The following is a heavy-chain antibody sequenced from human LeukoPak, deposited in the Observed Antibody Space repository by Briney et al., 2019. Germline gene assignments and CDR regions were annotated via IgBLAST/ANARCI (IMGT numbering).Heavy chain of an antibody. CDR3: AKDRIDYYDSSGYPYYYYYGMDV. CDR1: GFTFSKYA. D-gene: IGHD3-22*01. J-gene: IGHJ6*02. V-gene: IGHV3-23*01. CDR2: ISGSGGST. Sequence: GGSLRLSCAASGFTFSKYAMSWVRQAPGKGLEWVSTISGSGGSTYYADSVKGRFTISRDNSKNTLYLQMNSLRADDTAIYYCAKDRIDYYDSSGYPYYYYYGMDVWGQGTTVTVSS.